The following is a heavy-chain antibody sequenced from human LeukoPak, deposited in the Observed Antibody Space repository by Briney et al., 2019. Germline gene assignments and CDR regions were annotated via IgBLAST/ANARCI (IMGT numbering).Heavy chain of an antibody. CDR1: GYTFTSYG. CDR3: ARVPRAIIAAAGPDAFDI. V-gene: IGHV1-18*01. J-gene: IGHJ3*02. CDR2: IGAYNGKT. D-gene: IGHD6-13*01. Sequence: ASVKVSCKASGYTFTSYGISWVRQAPGQGLEWVGWIGAYNGKTNYAQKLQGRGTMTTDTSTSTAYMELRSLRSDDTAVYYCARVPRAIIAAAGPDAFDIWGQGTMVTVSS.